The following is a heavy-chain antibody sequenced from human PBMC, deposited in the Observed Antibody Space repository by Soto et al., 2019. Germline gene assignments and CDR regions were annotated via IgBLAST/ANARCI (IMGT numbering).Heavy chain of an antibody. CDR1: GFTVSSNY. CDR3: ARDRVAAGSDY. V-gene: IGHV3-53*01. J-gene: IGHJ4*02. CDR2: IYGGGST. Sequence: GSLRLSCAASGFTVSSNYMSWVRQAPGKGLEWVSVIYGGGSTYYADSVKGRFTISRDNSKSTLYLQMNSLRAEDTAVYYCARDRVAAGSDYWGQGTLVTVSS. D-gene: IGHD6-13*01.